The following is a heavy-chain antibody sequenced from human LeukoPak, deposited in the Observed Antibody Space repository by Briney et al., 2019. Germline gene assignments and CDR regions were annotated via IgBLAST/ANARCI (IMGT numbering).Heavy chain of an antibody. Sequence: GGSLRLSCVVSGFTFRNYYMTWIRQAPGKGLEWVSYISASGETPYYGDSVRGRFTISRDNAKNSLYLDMNTLKAEDTAVYYCARDPSWEILSYFDYWGQGTLVTVSS. D-gene: IGHD1-26*01. V-gene: IGHV3-11*04. CDR3: ARDPSWEILSYFDY. J-gene: IGHJ4*02. CDR2: ISASGETP. CDR1: GFTFRNYY.